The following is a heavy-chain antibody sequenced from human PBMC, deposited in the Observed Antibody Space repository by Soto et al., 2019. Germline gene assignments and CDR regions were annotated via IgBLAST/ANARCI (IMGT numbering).Heavy chain of an antibody. CDR1: GGSINSGGYC. V-gene: IGHV4-31*03. CDR2: ISYGGST. J-gene: IGHJ4*02. Sequence: QVQLQESGPGLVKPSQTLSLTCTVSGGSINSGGYCWSWIRQHPGKGLDWIGCISYGGSTSYNPYLKSRVTIPVDPSKNQFPLKLSSVTAADTAVYYCSRGILVWGQGTLITVSS. D-gene: IGHD5-18*01. CDR3: SRGILV.